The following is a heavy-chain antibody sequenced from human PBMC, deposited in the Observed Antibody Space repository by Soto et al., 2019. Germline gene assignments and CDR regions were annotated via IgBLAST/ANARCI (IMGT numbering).Heavy chain of an antibody. D-gene: IGHD2-21*01. CDR3: ARGGDDGIDS. Sequence: QLQLQESGSGLVKPSQTLSLTCAVSGGSISSGDYSWSWIRQPPGKGLEWIGYIYHSGSTYYYPSLRSRVTISVDRSKNQFSLKLSSVTAADTAVYACARGGDDGIDSWGQGSLVTVSS. CDR2: IYHSGST. CDR1: GGSISSGDYS. J-gene: IGHJ4*02. V-gene: IGHV4-30-2*01.